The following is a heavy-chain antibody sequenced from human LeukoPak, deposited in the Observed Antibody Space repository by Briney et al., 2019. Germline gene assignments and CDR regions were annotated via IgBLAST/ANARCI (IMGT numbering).Heavy chain of an antibody. Sequence: SVKVSCKASGGTFSSYAISWVRQAPGQGLEWMGRIIPILGIANYAQKFQGRVTITADKSTSTAYMELSSLRSEDTAVYYCARGWVGATIFGAFDIWGQGTMVTVSS. V-gene: IGHV1-69*04. J-gene: IGHJ3*02. CDR1: GGTFSSYA. CDR3: ARGWVGATIFGAFDI. CDR2: IIPILGIA. D-gene: IGHD1-26*01.